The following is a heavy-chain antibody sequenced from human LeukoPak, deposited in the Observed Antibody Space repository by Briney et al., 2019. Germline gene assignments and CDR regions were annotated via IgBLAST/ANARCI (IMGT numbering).Heavy chain of an antibody. Sequence: ASVKVSCKASGYTFITYYIHWVRQAPGQGLEWMGWINPKSGDTNYAQKFRGRVTMTRDTSINTAYMELTRLRSDDTAVYYCARGRAYVGTMVDAFDIWGQGTMVTVSP. CDR2: INPKSGDT. CDR1: GYTFITYY. V-gene: IGHV1-2*02. J-gene: IGHJ3*02. D-gene: IGHD5-12*01. CDR3: ARGRAYVGTMVDAFDI.